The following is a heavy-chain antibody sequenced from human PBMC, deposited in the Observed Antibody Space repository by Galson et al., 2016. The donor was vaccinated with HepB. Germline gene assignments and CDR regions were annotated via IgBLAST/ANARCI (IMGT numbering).Heavy chain of an antibody. Sequence: TLSLTCAVSGGFIASGGYSWSWIRQPPGKGLEWIGYIYYSGSAFYNPSLKRRVTISVDLSENHFSLRLTSVSAADTVMYYCARVKGSAQDYWGQGTLVIVSS. CDR2: IYYSGSA. CDR3: ARVKGSAQDY. J-gene: IGHJ4*02. D-gene: IGHD3-10*01. V-gene: IGHV4-30-2*01. CDR1: GGFIASGGYS.